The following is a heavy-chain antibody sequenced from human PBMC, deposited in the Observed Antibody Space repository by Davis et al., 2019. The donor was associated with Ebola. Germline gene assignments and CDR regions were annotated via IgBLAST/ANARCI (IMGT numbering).Heavy chain of an antibody. CDR2: IRSKADGGTI. CDR1: GFTFSSYE. V-gene: IGHV3-15*01. Sequence: PGGSLRLSCAASGFTFSSYEMNWVRQAPGKGLEWVGRIRSKADGGTIDYAATVRGRFTVSRDDSQDTLYLVMNNLRAEDTARYFCTTDSGAYNPMTYTYDLYTFDNWGQGTVVTVSS. J-gene: IGHJ4*02. D-gene: IGHD5-24*01. CDR3: TTDSGAYNPMTYTYDLYTFDN.